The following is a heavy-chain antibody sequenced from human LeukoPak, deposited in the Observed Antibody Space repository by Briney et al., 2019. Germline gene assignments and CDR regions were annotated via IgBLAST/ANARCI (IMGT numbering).Heavy chain of an antibody. CDR2: IYYSGST. V-gene: IGHV4-31*03. Sequence: SETLSLTCTVSGGSISSGGYYWSWIRQHPGKGLEWIGYIYYSGSTYYDPSLKSRLTISVDKSENQFSLKLSSVTAADTAVYYCARRVGYYYDRSGYLDYWGQGTLVTVSS. CDR3: ARRVGYYYDRSGYLDY. CDR1: GGSISSGGYY. D-gene: IGHD3-22*01. J-gene: IGHJ4*02.